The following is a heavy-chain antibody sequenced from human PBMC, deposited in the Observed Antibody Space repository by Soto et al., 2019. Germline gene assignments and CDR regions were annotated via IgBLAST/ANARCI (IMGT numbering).Heavy chain of an antibody. J-gene: IGHJ5*02. D-gene: IGHD1-26*01. CDR2: IDWDDDK. CDR3: ARTRYSGSYSDWFDP. Sequence: GSGPTLVNPTQTLTLTCTFSGFSLSTSGMCVSWIRQPPGKALEWLALIDWDDDKYYSTSLKTRLTISKDTSKNQVVLTMTNMDPVDTATYYCARTRYSGSYSDWFDPWGQGTLVTVSS. V-gene: IGHV2-70*01. CDR1: GFSLSTSGMC.